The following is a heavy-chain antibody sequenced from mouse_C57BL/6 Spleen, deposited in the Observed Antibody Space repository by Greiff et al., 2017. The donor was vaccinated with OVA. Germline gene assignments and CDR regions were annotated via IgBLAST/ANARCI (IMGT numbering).Heavy chain of an antibody. CDR3: ARRDDGYYWFAY. V-gene: IGHV1-26*01. CDR1: GYTFTDYY. J-gene: IGHJ3*01. D-gene: IGHD2-3*01. CDR2: VNPNNGGT. Sequence: VQLQQSGPELVKPGASVKISCKASGYTFTDYYMNWVKQSHGKSLEWIGDVNPNNGGTSYNQKFKGKATLTVDKSSSTAYMELRSLTSEDSAVYYCARRDDGYYWFAYWGQGTLVTVSA.